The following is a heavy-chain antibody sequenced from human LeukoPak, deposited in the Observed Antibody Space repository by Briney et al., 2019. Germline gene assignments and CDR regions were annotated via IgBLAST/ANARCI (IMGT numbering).Heavy chain of an antibody. J-gene: IGHJ6*02. CDR3: ARGSASGYQLLLYYYYGMNV. Sequence: SSVKVSCKASGGTFSSYDINWVRQATGQGLEWMGWMNPNSGNTGYAQKFQGRVTMTRNTSISTAYMELSSLRSEDTAVYYCARGSASGYQLLLYYYYGMNVWGRGTTVTVSS. V-gene: IGHV1-8*02. CDR2: MNPNSGNT. CDR1: GGTFSSYD. D-gene: IGHD2-2*01.